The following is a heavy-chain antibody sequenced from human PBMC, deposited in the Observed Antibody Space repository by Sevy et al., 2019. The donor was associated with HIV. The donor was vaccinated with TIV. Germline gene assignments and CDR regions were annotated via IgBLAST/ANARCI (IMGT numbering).Heavy chain of an antibody. Sequence: GGSLRLSCAASGFTFGIYWMRWVRQVPGKGPVWVACINGDGSDTTYADSVKGRFTISRDNAKNTLYLHMNSLRGEDTAVYFCARAGGYSGKSRIDTWGQGTPVTVSS. CDR3: ARAGGYSGKSRIDT. J-gene: IGHJ4*02. D-gene: IGHD1-26*01. V-gene: IGHV3-74*01. CDR1: GFTFGIYW. CDR2: INGDGSDT.